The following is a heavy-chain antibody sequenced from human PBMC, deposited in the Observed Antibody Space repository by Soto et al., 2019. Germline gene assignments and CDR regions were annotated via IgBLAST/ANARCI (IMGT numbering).Heavy chain of an antibody. D-gene: IGHD2-2*01. Sequence: AAVKVSCKAFGYTFTTYFIHWVRQAPGQGFEWLGRINPTGGDTVYAQKFQGRVSVTRDTSTSTVNIELGSLTSKDTAVYYCAGGSYASNVFIMDVWGQGTAVTVSS. CDR1: GYTFTTYF. J-gene: IGHJ6*02. CDR2: INPTGGDT. CDR3: AGGSYASNVFIMDV. V-gene: IGHV1-46*01.